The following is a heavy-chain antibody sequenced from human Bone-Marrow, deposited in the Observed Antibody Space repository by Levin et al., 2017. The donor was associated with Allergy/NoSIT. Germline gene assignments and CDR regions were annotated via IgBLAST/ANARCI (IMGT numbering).Heavy chain of an antibody. CDR2: IVPISSGA. D-gene: IGHD5-12*01. CDR3: ARGTWLSRMPYYYYYMDT. J-gene: IGHJ6*03. Sequence: SVKVSCKASGGTFSTYAFTWVRQAPGQGLEWMGGIVPISSGADYARKFQGRVTITAEDSTKAAYMELRSLTSEDTAVYYCARGTWLSRMPYYYYYMDTWGNGTTVIVSS. CDR1: GGTFSTYA. V-gene: IGHV1-69*13.